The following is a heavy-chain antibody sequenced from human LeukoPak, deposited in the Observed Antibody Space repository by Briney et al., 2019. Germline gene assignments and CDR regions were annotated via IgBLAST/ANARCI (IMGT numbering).Heavy chain of an antibody. CDR2: LIPIYGSA. CDR3: AGFFYDNSGDAFDI. CDR1: GGSFTFTSHA. J-gene: IGHJ3*02. D-gene: IGHD3-22*01. Sequence: SVKVSCKASGGSFTFTSHAISWVRQAPGQGLEGVGGLIPIYGSANYAQKFQGRVTITSDESTRTVYMELSSLRPEDSAVYYCAGFFYDNSGDAFDIWGQGTMVTVSS. V-gene: IGHV1-69*13.